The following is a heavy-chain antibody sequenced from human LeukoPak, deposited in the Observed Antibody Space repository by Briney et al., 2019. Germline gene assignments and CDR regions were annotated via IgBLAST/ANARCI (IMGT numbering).Heavy chain of an antibody. J-gene: IGHJ4*02. V-gene: IGHV3-9*01. CDR3: AKDDCSSTSCSFDY. CDR2: ISWNSGSI. D-gene: IGHD2-2*01. CDR1: GFTFDDYA. Sequence: GGSLRLSCAASGFTFDDYAMHWVRHAPGKGLEWVSGISWNSGSIGYADSVKGRFTISRDNAKNSLYLQMNSLRAEDTALYYCAKDDCSSTSCSFDYWGQGTLVTVSS.